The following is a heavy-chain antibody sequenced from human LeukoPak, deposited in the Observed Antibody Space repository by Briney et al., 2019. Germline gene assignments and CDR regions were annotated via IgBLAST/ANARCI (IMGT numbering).Heavy chain of an antibody. D-gene: IGHD6-25*01. Sequence: PGGSPRLSCAASGFTFSSHAMSWVRHAPGKGLEWVSAISGSGGSTYYADSVKGRFTISRDNSKNTLYLQMNSLRAEDTAVYYCAKPPAAYYFDYWGQGTLVTVSS. J-gene: IGHJ4*02. V-gene: IGHV3-23*01. CDR3: AKPPAAYYFDY. CDR1: GFTFSSHA. CDR2: ISGSGGST.